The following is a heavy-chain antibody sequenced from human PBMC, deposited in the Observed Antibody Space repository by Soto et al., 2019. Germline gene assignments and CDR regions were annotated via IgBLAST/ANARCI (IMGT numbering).Heavy chain of an antibody. CDR3: AKDKSSGWYYFDY. V-gene: IGHV3-23*01. CDR2: ISGSGGST. D-gene: IGHD6-19*01. J-gene: IGHJ4*02. Sequence: LRLSCAASGFTFSSYAMSWVRQAPGKGLEWVSAISGSGGSTYYADSVKGRFTISRDNSKNTLYLQMNSLRAEDTAVYYCAKDKSSGWYYFDYWGQGTLVTVSS. CDR1: GFTFSSYA.